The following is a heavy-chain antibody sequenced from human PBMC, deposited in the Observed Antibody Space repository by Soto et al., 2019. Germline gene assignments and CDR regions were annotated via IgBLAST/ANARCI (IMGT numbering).Heavy chain of an antibody. CDR1: GFTFSKYP. CDR3: ARGQIPYGLDV. Sequence: EVHLVESGEDLVQPGGSLRLSCAASGFTFSKYPMHWVRQAPGKGLEYVSAISSDGGTTFYADSVRGRFIMSRDNLKNTLYLQMRSLRVEDMAVYYCARGQIPYGLDVWGQGTTVTVS. V-gene: IGHV3-64*02. CDR2: ISSDGGTT. J-gene: IGHJ6*02.